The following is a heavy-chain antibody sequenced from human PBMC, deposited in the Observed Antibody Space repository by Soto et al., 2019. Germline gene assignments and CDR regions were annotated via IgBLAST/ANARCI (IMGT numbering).Heavy chain of an antibody. CDR3: ARSGSGSGWL. CDR2: IYYSGST. Sequence: ETLSLTCTVSGGSVSSGRFYWSWIRQPPGKGLEWIGYIYYSGSTKYNSSLRSRVTISVDTSKNQFSLKLTSVTAADTAVYYCARSGSGSGWLGGQGTLVTVSS. V-gene: IGHV4-61*01. CDR1: GGSVSSGRFY. D-gene: IGHD6-19*01. J-gene: IGHJ4*02.